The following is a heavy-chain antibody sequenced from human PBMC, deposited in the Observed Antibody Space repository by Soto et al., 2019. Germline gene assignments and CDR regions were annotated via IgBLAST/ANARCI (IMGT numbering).Heavy chain of an antibody. CDR1: GFTFTSYA. J-gene: IGHJ1*01. Sequence: HPGGSLRLSCAASGFTFTSYAMNWVRQAPGKGLEWVSYISSSSDTIYYADSVKGRFTISRDNVKNSLSLQMNSLRDEDTAVYYCSIENYGDHLNRLAPCGQGTLVPGSS. CDR3: SIENYGDHLNRLAP. CDR2: ISSSSDTI. D-gene: IGHD4-17*01. V-gene: IGHV3-48*02.